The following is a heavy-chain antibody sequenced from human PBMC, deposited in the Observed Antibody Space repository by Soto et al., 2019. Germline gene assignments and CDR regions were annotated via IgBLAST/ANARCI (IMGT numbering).Heavy chain of an antibody. J-gene: IGHJ6*02. CDR2: ISYDGSNK. D-gene: IGHD5-12*01. CDR3: ARDYYRFNSGYGFSMDV. CDR1: GFTFSSYA. Sequence: QVQLVESGGGVVQPGRSLRLSCAASGFTFSSYAMHWVRQAPGKGLEWVAVISYDGSNKYYADSVKGRFTISRDNSKKTLYLQMNSLRAEDTAVYYCARDYYRFNSGYGFSMDVWGHGTTVTVSS. V-gene: IGHV3-30-3*01.